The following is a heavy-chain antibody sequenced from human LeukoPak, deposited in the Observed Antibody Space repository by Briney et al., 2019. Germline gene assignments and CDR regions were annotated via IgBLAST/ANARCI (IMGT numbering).Heavy chain of an antibody. CDR1: GFTFSRYW. V-gene: IGHV3-74*01. D-gene: IGHD2-15*01. Sequence: PGGSLRLSCVASGFTFSRYWMHWVHQAPGKGLVWVSRINSDGRSTNYADSVKGRFTISRDNSKNTLYLQMNSLRAEDTAVYYCARDGGGGVVVVAAPCDYWGQGTLVTVSS. J-gene: IGHJ4*02. CDR3: ARDGGGGVVVVAAPCDY. CDR2: INSDGRST.